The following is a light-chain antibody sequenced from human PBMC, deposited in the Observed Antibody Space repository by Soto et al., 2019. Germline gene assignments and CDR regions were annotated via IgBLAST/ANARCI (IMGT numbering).Light chain of an antibody. Sequence: EIVLTQSPATLSLSPGERATLSCRASQSVNTFLAWYQQKPGQAPRLLISDASNTASGIPARFSGSGSGTDFTLTISSLEPEDFAVYYCEQRFNWPGLTFGGGTKVEIK. J-gene: IGKJ4*01. CDR2: DAS. V-gene: IGKV3-11*01. CDR3: EQRFNWPGLT. CDR1: QSVNTF.